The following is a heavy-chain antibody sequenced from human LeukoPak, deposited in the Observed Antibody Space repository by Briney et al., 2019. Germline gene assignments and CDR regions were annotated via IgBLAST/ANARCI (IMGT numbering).Heavy chain of an antibody. CDR1: GYTFTSYA. V-gene: IGHV1-3*01. J-gene: IGHJ4*02. D-gene: IGHD6-13*01. CDR3: ARDQGIAAYSGLDY. CDR2: INAGNGNT. Sequence: GASVKVSCKASGYTFTSYAMHWVRQAPGQRLEWMGWINAGNGNTKYSQKFQGRVTITRDTSASTAYMELSSLRSEDTAVYYCARDQGIAAYSGLDYWGQGTLVTVSS.